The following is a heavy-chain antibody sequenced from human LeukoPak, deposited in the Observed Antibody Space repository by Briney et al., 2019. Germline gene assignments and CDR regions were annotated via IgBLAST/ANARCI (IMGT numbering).Heavy chain of an antibody. CDR1: GYTFTSYG. J-gene: IGHJ4*02. D-gene: IGHD3-10*01. V-gene: IGHV1-18*01. CDR2: ISAYNSNT. CDR3: ARDAYYYGSGTAQEDY. Sequence: ASVKVSCKASGYTFTSYGISWVRQAPGQGLEWMGWISAYNSNTNYAQKLQGRVTMTTDISTSTAYMELRSLRSDDTAVYYCARDAYYYGSGTAQEDYWGQGTLVTVSS.